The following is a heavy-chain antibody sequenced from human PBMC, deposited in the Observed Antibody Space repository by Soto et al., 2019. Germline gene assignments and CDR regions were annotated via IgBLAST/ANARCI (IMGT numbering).Heavy chain of an antibody. V-gene: IGHV1-3*01. CDR3: ARVSGQWLANFDY. CDR2: INADNGNT. J-gene: IGHJ4*02. D-gene: IGHD6-19*01. CDR1: GYTFSNYA. Sequence: ASVKVSCKASGYTFSNYAMYWVRQAPGRRLEWMGWINADNGNTKYSQKFQGRVTITRDTSASTAYMELSSLRSEDTAVYYCARVSGQWLANFDYWGQGTLVTVSS.